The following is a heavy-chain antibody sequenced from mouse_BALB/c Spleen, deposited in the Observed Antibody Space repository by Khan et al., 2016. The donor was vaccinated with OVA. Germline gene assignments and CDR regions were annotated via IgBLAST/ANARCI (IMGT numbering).Heavy chain of an antibody. CDR2: IWAGGST. CDR1: GFSLSNYG. J-gene: IGHJ3*01. V-gene: IGHV2-9*02. Sequence: QMQLEESGPGLVAPSQTLSITCTVSGFSLSNYGVHWVRQPPGKGLEWLGVIWAGGSTNHNSALMSRLSISKDDSKSQVFLKMNSLQTDGTAMYYCARAFYNGAWFAYWGPGTLVTVPA. D-gene: IGHD1-3*01. CDR3: ARAFYNGAWFAY.